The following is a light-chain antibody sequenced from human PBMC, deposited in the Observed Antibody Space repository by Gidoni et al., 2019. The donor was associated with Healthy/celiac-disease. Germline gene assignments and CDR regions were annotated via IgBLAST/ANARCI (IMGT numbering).Light chain of an antibody. V-gene: IGKV1-5*03. CDR2: KAS. CDR1: QSISSW. CDR3: QQDNSYRT. Sequence: IHMTHSLSTLSASVGDRLNITCRASQSISSWLSWYQQKPWKAPTLLIDKASSLESGVPSRISGSGAGTEFTLTISSQQPDDVATYCCQQDNSYRTVGQGTKVEIK. J-gene: IGKJ1*01.